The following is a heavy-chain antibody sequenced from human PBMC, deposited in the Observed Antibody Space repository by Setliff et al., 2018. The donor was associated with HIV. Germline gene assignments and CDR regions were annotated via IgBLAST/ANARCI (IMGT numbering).Heavy chain of an antibody. J-gene: IGHJ6*04. CDR3: LVAVEEDV. D-gene: IGHD5-12*01. CDR2: ISSSGTTI. CDR1: GFTFSTYD. Sequence: GGSLRLSCAASGFTFSTYDMNWVRQAPGKGLEWVSYISSSGTTIYYAGSVKGRFTISRDNAKNSLYLQMNSLRAEDTAVYYCLVAVEEDVWGKGTTVTVSS. V-gene: IGHV3-48*03.